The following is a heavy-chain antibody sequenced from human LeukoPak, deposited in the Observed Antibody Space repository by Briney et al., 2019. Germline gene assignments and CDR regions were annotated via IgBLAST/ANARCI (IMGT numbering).Heavy chain of an antibody. CDR1: GGSISSYY. D-gene: IGHD3-22*01. Sequence: SETLSLTCTVSGGSISSYYWSWIRQPARKGLEWIGRIYTSGSTNYNPSLKSRVTMSVDTSKNQFSLKLSSVTAADTAVYYCARAQDYYDSSGYYWSNAFDIWGQGTMVTVSS. V-gene: IGHV4-4*07. CDR2: IYTSGST. CDR3: ARAQDYYDSSGYYWSNAFDI. J-gene: IGHJ3*02.